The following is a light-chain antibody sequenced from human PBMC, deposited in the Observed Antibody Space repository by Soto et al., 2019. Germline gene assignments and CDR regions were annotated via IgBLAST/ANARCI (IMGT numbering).Light chain of an antibody. Sequence: EIVMTQSPATLSVFPGERATLSCRASQSVSSNLAWYQHKPGQAPRLLIYGASIRATGIPARFSGSGSRTEFTLTISSLQSEDVAVYYFQQYKNWWTFGQGTKVEVK. CDR3: QQYKNWWT. V-gene: IGKV3-15*01. CDR1: QSVSSN. CDR2: GAS. J-gene: IGKJ1*01.